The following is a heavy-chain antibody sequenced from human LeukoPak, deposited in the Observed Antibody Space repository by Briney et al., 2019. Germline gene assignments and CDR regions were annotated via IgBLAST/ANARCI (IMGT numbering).Heavy chain of an antibody. CDR1: GFTFSDHY. CDR2: IKNKANSHTT. Sequence: WGSLRLSCAASGFTFSDHYMHWVRQAPGKGLEWVGRIKNKANSHTTEYAEPVKGRFTITRDDLKNSLYMQLNSLKTEDTAVYYCARVGDVIAFDIWGQGTMVTVSS. V-gene: IGHV3-72*01. D-gene: IGHD3-3*01. J-gene: IGHJ3*02. CDR3: ARVGDVIAFDI.